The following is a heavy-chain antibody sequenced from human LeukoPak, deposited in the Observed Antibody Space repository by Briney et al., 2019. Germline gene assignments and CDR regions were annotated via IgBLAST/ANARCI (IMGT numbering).Heavy chain of an antibody. CDR1: RYSSGKGYY. D-gene: IGHD3-22*01. CDR3: AGRYDKNGYYRFDAFDV. V-gene: IGHV4-38-2*01. CDR2: IYHTGTT. Sequence: SETLSLTCAVSRYSSGKGYYWGWIRQPPGMGLEWIGNIYHTGTTTYYNPSLNNRVNISVDTSKNLFSLHLSSVTAADTAVYFCAGRYDKNGYYRFDAFDVWGQGIMVTVSS. J-gene: IGHJ3*01.